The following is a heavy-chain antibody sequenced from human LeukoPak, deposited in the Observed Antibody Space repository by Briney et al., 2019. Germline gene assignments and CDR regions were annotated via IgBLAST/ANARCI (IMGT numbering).Heavy chain of an antibody. V-gene: IGHV3-7*01. CDR2: IKQDGSEK. J-gene: IGHJ5*02. D-gene: IGHD6-13*01. CDR3: AREVAAAARPNWFDP. CDR1: RFTFSSYW. Sequence: GGSLRLSCAASRFTFSSYWMSWVRQAPGKGLEWVANIKQDGSEKYYVDSVKGRFTISRDNAKNSLYLQMNSLRAEDTAVYYCAREVAAAARPNWFDPWGQGTLVTVSS.